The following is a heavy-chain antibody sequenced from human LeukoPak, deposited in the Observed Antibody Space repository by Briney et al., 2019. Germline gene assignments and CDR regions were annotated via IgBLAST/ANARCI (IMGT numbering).Heavy chain of an antibody. CDR2: INPNSGGT. D-gene: IGHD1-14*01. CDR1: GYTFTGYY. Sequence: ASVKVSCKASGYTFTGYYMHWVRQAPGQGLEWMGWINPNSGGTNYAQKFQGRVTMTRDMSISTAYMELSRLRSDDTAVYYCAREGPNHDAFDIWGQGTMVTVSS. CDR3: AREGPNHDAFDI. J-gene: IGHJ3*02. V-gene: IGHV1-2*02.